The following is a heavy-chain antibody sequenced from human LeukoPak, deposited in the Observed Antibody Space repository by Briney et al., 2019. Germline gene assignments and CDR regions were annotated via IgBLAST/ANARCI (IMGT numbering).Heavy chain of an antibody. J-gene: IGHJ4*02. Sequence: GGSLRLSCSASGFTFSTYAMHWVRQAPGKGLEYVSAISRNGGRTYYADSVKGRFTISRDDSKNTLYLQMNSLRAEDTAVYYCATHTIPKSYYFDYWGRGTLVTVSS. V-gene: IGHV3-64*04. CDR2: ISRNGGRT. D-gene: IGHD2-2*01. CDR1: GFTFSTYA. CDR3: ATHTIPKSYYFDY.